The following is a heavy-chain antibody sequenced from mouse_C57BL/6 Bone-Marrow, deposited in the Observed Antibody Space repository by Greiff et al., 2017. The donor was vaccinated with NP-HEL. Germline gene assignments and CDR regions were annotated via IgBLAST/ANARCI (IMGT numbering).Heavy chain of an antibody. J-gene: IGHJ3*01. D-gene: IGHD2-3*01. CDR1: GFTFSSYG. Sequence: EVMLVESGGDLVKPGGSLKLSCAASGFTFSSYGMSWVRQTPDKRLEWVATISSGGSYTYYPDSVKGRFTISRDNAKNTLYLQMRSLKSEDTAMYYCARRVWLLPWFAYWGQGTLVTVSA. V-gene: IGHV5-6*02. CDR2: ISSGGSYT. CDR3: ARRVWLLPWFAY.